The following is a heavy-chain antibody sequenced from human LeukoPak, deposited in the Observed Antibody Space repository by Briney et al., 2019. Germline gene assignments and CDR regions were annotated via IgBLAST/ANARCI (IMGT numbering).Heavy chain of an antibody. CDR2: IYHSGRT. CDR1: GYSISSGYY. J-gene: IGHJ4*02. Sequence: PSETLSLTCTVSGYSISSGYYWGWIRQPPGKGLEWIGSIYHSGRTFYNPSLKSRVTISVDTSKNQFSLKLTSVTAADTAVYYCARGATMVRGVFDYWGQGTLVTVSS. V-gene: IGHV4-38-2*02. D-gene: IGHD3-10*01. CDR3: ARGATMVRGVFDY.